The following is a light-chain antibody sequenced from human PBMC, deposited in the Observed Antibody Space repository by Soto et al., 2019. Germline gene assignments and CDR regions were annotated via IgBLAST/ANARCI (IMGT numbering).Light chain of an antibody. Sequence: QSALTQPASVSGSPGQSITISCTGTSSDVGGYNYVSWYQQNPGKAPKLMIYDVSNRPSGVSNRFSGSKSGNKASLSISGLQAEDGADYYCSSYTSSSTLYVVFGGGTKLTGL. V-gene: IGLV2-14*01. J-gene: IGLJ2*01. CDR2: DVS. CDR1: SSDVGGYNY. CDR3: SSYTSSSTLYVV.